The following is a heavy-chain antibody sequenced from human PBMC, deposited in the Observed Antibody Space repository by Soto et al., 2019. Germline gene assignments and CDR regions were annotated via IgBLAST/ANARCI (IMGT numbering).Heavy chain of an antibody. V-gene: IGHV3-64D*06. CDR1: GFTFSIYA. D-gene: IGHD3-22*01. J-gene: IGHJ4*02. CDR2: ISTNGGST. CDR3: VKGEYYYDSSGYYPFDY. Sequence: GGSLRLSCSASGFTFSIYAMHWVRQAPGKGLEYVSSISTNGGSTDYADSVKGRFTISRDNSKNTVYHKMSSLRVEDTTVYYCVKGEYYYDSSGYYPFDYWGQGT.